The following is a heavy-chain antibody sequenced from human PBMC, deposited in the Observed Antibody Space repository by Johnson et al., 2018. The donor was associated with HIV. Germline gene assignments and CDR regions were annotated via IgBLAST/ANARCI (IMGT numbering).Heavy chain of an antibody. CDR2: IKQDGSKK. D-gene: IGHD5/OR15-5a*01. V-gene: IGHV3-7*01. J-gene: IGHJ3*01. CDR3: ARPYDAFVYGAFDL. CDR1: GFTSSNYW. Sequence: VQLVESGGELVQPGGSLRLSCVASGFTSSNYWMSWFRQAPGKGLEWVANIKQDGSKKYYVGSVRGRFTISRDNANPSLSLQMDSLRVEDTAVYYCARPYDAFVYGAFDLWGQGAMVTVSS.